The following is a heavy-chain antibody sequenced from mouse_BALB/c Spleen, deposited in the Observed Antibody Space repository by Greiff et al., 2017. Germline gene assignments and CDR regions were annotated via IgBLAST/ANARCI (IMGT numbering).Heavy chain of an antibody. CDR3: ARDHGSSYWYFDV. V-gene: IGHV2-6-7*01. J-gene: IGHJ1*01. CDR1: GFSLTGYG. Sequence: VKLVESGPGLVAPSQSLPITCTVSGFSLTGYGVNWVRQPPGKGLEWLGMIWGDGSTDYNSALKSRLSISKDNSKSQVFLKMNSLQTDDTARYYCARDHGSSYWYFDVWGAGTTVTVSS. D-gene: IGHD1-1*01. CDR2: IWGDGST.